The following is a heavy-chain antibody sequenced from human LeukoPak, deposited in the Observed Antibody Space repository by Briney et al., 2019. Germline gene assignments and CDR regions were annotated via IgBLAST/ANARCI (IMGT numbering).Heavy chain of an antibody. Sequence: SETLSLTCTVSGGSISSSSYYWGWIRQPPGKGLEWIGSIYYGGSTYYNPSLKSRVTISVDTSKNQFSLKLSSVTAADTAVYYCARSLEAVANWFDPWGQGTLVTVSS. CDR2: IYYGGST. CDR3: ARSLEAVANWFDP. D-gene: IGHD6-19*01. V-gene: IGHV4-39*01. J-gene: IGHJ5*02. CDR1: GGSISSSSYY.